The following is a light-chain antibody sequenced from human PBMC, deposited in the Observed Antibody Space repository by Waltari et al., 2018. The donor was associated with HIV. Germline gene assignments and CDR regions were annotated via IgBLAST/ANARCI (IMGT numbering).Light chain of an antibody. CDR1: QSVSSND. CDR3: QQYGNSPQT. Sequence: EIVLTQSPGTLSLSPGERATLSCRASQSVSSNDLAWYQQKPGQAPRLLIYAKSSRATGIPDRFSGSGSGTDFTLTISRLEPEDFAVYYCQQYGNSPQTFGQGTKVEFK. CDR2: AKS. V-gene: IGKV3-20*01. J-gene: IGKJ1*01.